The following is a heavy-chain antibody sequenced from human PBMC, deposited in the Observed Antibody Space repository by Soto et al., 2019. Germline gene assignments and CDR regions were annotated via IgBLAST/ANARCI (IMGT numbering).Heavy chain of an antibody. CDR1: GFTFSSYS. D-gene: IGHD6-13*01. CDR3: ARVRSSSGDDAFDI. J-gene: IGHJ3*02. CDR2: ISSSSSYI. Sequence: GESLKISCAASGFTFSSYSMNWVRQAPGKGLEWVSSISSSSSYIYYADSVKGRFTISRDNAKNSLYLQMNSLRAEDTAVYYCARVRSSSGDDAFDIWGQGTMVTVSS. V-gene: IGHV3-21*01.